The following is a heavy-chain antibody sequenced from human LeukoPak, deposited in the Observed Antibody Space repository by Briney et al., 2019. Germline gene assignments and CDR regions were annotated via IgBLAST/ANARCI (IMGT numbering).Heavy chain of an antibody. J-gene: IGHJ3*02. V-gene: IGHV4-39*07. CDR3: ARVGRPGGAFDI. CDR1: GGSISSSSYY. D-gene: IGHD3-10*01. CDR2: IYYSGST. Sequence: RPSETLSLTCTVSGGSISSSSYYWGWIRQPPGKGLEWIGSIYYSGSTYYNPSLKSRVTISVDTSKNQFSLKLSSVTAADTAVYYCARVGRPGGAFDIWGQGTMVTVSS.